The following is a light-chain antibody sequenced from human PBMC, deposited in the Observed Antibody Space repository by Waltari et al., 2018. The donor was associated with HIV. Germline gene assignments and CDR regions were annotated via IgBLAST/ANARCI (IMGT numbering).Light chain of an antibody. V-gene: IGLV1-47*01. CDR1: SANVGSNY. J-gene: IGLJ3*02. Sequence: QSVLTQPPSASGHPGQRVSISCSGSSANVGSNYIYWYKQLPGTAPKLLIYRNNHRPSGVPDRFSGSKSGTSASLAISGLRSEDEADYSCAAWDDSLSGWVFGGGTKLTVL. CDR2: RNN. CDR3: AAWDDSLSGWV.